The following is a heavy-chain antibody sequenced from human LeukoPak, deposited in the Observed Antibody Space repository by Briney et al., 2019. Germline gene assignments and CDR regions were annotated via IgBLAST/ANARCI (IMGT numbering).Heavy chain of an antibody. CDR1: GGSFSGYY. J-gene: IGHJ4*02. V-gene: IGHV4-34*01. CDR3: ARARQFDY. Sequence: SETLSLTCAVYGGSFSGYYWSWIRQPPGKGLEWIGEINHSGSTNYNPSLKSRVTISVDTSKNQSSLKLSSVTAADTAVYYCARARQFDYWGQGTLVTVSS. D-gene: IGHD6-25*01. CDR2: INHSGST.